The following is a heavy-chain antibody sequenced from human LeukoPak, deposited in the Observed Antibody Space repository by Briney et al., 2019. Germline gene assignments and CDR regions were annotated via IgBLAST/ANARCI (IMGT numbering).Heavy chain of an antibody. Sequence: EASVKVSCKASGYTFNNYGINWVRQAPGQGLEWMGWISAHNGYTKYAQKVQGRVTMTTDTSTSTAYMELRSLRSDDTAVYYCARFGLGKHIEVAGIPFDIWGQGTMVTVSS. CDR1: GYTFNNYG. D-gene: IGHD6-19*01. V-gene: IGHV1-18*01. CDR3: ARFGLGKHIEVAGIPFDI. CDR2: ISAHNGYT. J-gene: IGHJ3*02.